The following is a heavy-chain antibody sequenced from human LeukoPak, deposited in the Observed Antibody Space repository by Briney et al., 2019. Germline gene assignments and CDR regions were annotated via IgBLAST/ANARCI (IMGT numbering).Heavy chain of an antibody. CDR2: ISYDGSNK. CDR1: GFTFSSYA. CDR3: ARATIVVQAFDI. D-gene: IGHD2-2*01. Sequence: GGSLRLSCAASGFTFSSYAMHWVRQAPGKGLEWVAVISYDGSNKYYADSVKGRFTISRDNSKNTLYLQMNSLRAEDTAVYYCARATIVVQAFDIWGQGTMVTVSS. V-gene: IGHV3-30-3*01. J-gene: IGHJ3*02.